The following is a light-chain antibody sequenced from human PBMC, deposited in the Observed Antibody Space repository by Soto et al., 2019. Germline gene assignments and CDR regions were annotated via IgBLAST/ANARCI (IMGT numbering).Light chain of an antibody. J-gene: IGKJ1*01. CDR3: QQYGSSPGT. CDR2: AAS. CDR1: QSISSSY. V-gene: IGKV3-20*01. Sequence: EIVLTQSPGTLSLSPGERATLSCRASQSISSSYLAWYQQKPGQAPRLLIYAASSRATGIPDRFSGSGSGTDCTLTSSRLEPEDFAVYYCQQYGSSPGTFGQGTKVEIK.